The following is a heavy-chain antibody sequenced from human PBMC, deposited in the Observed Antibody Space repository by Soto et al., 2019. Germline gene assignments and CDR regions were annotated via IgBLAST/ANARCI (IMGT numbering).Heavy chain of an antibody. CDR2: ISGSGGST. Sequence: GGSLRLSCAASGFTFSSYAMSWVRQAPGKGLEWVSAISGSGGSTYYADSVKGRFTISRDNSKNTLYLQMNSLRAEDRAVYYCAKCKGITIFGVDNCFDPWGQGTLVTVSS. D-gene: IGHD3-3*01. V-gene: IGHV3-23*01. J-gene: IGHJ5*02. CDR1: GFTFSSYA. CDR3: AKCKGITIFGVDNCFDP.